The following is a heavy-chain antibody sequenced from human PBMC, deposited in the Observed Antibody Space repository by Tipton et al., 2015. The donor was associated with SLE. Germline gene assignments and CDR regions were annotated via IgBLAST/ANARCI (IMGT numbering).Heavy chain of an antibody. CDR2: IRSKAYDETT. V-gene: IGHV3-49*04. D-gene: IGHD3-10*01. J-gene: IGHJ4*02. CDR1: GFTFGDYS. Sequence: SLRLSCTASGFTFGDYSMSWVRQAPGKGLEWVGLIRSKAYDETTEYAASVKGRFTISRDDSKSIAYLQMNSLKTEDTAVYYCTRAEQWFGELYLYYFDYWGQGTLVTVSS. CDR3: TRAEQWFGELYLYYFDY.